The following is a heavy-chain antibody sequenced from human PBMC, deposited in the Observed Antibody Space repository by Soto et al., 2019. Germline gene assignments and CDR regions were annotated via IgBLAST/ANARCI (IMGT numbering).Heavy chain of an antibody. D-gene: IGHD6-25*01. CDR1: GGSISRSGYY. V-gene: IGHV4-61*08. Sequence: QVQLQESGPGLVKPSQTLSLTCTVSGGSISRSGYYWSWIRQHPGKGLEWIGYIYYSGSTNYNPSLKSRVTISVDTSKNQFSLKLSSVTAADTAVYYCARRDLTEYSSGGFDPWGQGTLVTVSS. J-gene: IGHJ5*02. CDR2: IYYSGST. CDR3: ARRDLTEYSSGGFDP.